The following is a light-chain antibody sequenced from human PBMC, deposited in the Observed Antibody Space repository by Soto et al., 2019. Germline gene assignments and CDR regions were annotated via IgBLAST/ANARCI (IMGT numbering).Light chain of an antibody. J-gene: IGLJ1*01. CDR1: SSDVGAYNY. CDR2: EVN. CDR3: SSYAGSNNFV. Sequence: SVLTQPPSASGSPGQSVTISCTGTSSDVGAYNYVSWYQQHPGKAPKLMIYEVNKRPSGVPDRFSGSKSGNTASLTVSGLQAEDEADYYCSSYAGSNNFVFGTGTKVTVL. V-gene: IGLV2-8*01.